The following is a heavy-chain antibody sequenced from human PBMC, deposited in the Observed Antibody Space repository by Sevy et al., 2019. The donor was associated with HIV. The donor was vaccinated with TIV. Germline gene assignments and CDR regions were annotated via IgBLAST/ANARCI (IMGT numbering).Heavy chain of an antibody. J-gene: IGHJ1*01. V-gene: IGHV3-15*01. CDR2: IKSKGDGGTM. CDR3: TTDVNETPWYALQQ. CDR1: GFTFSHAW. Sequence: GGSLRLSCAASGFTFSHAWMTWVRLAPGKGLEWVGRIKSKGDGGTMDSAAPLKGRFTISRDDSEDTLYLQISSLKTEDTGIYYCTTDVNETPWYALQQWGQGTLVTVSS. D-gene: IGHD2-8*01.